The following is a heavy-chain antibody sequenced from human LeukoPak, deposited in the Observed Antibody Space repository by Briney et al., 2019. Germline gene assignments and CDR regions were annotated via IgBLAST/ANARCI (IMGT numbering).Heavy chain of an antibody. D-gene: IGHD1-26*01. J-gene: IGHJ4*02. V-gene: IGHV4-59*08. CDR1: GGSISNYY. Sequence: PSETLSLTCTVSGGSISNYYWTWIRQPPGKGLEWIGYIYYSGSTYYNPSLKSRVTMSVDTSKNQFSLKLTSVTAADTAVFYCARLSGSPHPPFDYWGQGTLVTVSS. CDR3: ARLSGSPHPPFDY. CDR2: IYYSGST.